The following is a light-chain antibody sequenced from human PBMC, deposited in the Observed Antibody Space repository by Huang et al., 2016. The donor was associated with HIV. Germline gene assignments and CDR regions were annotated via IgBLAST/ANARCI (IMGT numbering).Light chain of an antibody. CDR3: QQYNNWPPIGYT. CDR1: QSVSSN. V-gene: IGKV3-15*01. J-gene: IGKJ2*01. Sequence: EIVMTQSPATLSVSPGESATLSCRASQSVSSNLAWYQQKPGQAPRLLIYGAATRATGIPARFSGSGSGTEFTLTISSLQSEDFAVYYCQQYNNWPPIGYTFGQGTKLEIK. CDR2: GAA.